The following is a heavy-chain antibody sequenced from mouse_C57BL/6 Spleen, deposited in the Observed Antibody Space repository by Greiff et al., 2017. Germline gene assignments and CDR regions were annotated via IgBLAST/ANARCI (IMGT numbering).Heavy chain of an antibody. J-gene: IGHJ4*01. D-gene: IGHD2-4*01. CDR3: ARSRYDYVSGAMDY. CDR1: GYAFTNYL. Sequence: VKLQQSGAELVRPGTSVKVSCKASGYAFTNYLIEWVKQRPGQGLEWIGVINPGSGGTNYNEKFKGKATLTADKSSSTAYMQLSSLTSEDSAVYCCARSRYDYVSGAMDYWGQGTSVTVSS. CDR2: INPGSGGT. V-gene: IGHV1-54*01.